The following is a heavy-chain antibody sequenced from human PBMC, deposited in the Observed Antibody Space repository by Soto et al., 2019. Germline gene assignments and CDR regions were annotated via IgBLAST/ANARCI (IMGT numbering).Heavy chain of an antibody. CDR3: ARDIVPHGDYVLHYMDV. CDR1: GYNLRSYG. Sequence: GASVKVSCKASGYNLRSYGISWVRQAPGQGLEWMGWISAKNGNTKYAQKFQGRVTMTTETSTSTAYMELRSLRSDDTAMYYCARDIVPHGDYVLHYMDVWGKGTTVTVSS. CDR2: ISAKNGNT. J-gene: IGHJ6*03. D-gene: IGHD4-17*01. V-gene: IGHV1-18*01.